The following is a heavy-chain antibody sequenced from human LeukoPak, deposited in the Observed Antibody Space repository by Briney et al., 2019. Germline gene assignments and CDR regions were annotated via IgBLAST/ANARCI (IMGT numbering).Heavy chain of an antibody. Sequence: GGSLRLSCAASGFTFSSYSMTWVRQAPGKGLGWVSSISSSSSYIYYADSVKGRFTISRDNAKNSLYLQMNSLRAEDTAVYYCAREAGSGSSYWGQGTLVTVSS. CDR2: ISSSSSYI. V-gene: IGHV3-21*01. J-gene: IGHJ4*02. CDR1: GFTFSSYS. D-gene: IGHD3-10*01. CDR3: AREAGSGSSY.